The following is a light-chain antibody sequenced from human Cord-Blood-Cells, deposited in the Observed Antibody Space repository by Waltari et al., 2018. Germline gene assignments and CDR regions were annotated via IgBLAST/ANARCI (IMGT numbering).Light chain of an antibody. CDR1: SSQLGGYNY. V-gene: IGLV2-14*01. CDR2: EVS. J-gene: IGLJ3*02. CDR3: SSYTSSSTWV. Sequence: QSALTHPASVSGSPGQSITISCTGTSSQLGGYNYVSWYQQHPGKAPKLMIYEVSKRPSGVSNRFSGSKSGNTASLTISGLQAEDDADYYCSSYTSSSTWVFGGGTKLTVL.